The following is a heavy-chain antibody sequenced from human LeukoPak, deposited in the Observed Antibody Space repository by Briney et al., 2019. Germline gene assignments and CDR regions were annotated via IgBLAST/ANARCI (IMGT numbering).Heavy chain of an antibody. Sequence: GGSLRLSCAASGFTFSSYGMHWVRQAPGKGLEWVAFIRYDGSNKYYADSVKGRFTISRDNSKNTLYLQMNSLRAEDTAVYYCARPDYGDYFYYFDYWGQGTLVTVSS. CDR3: ARPDYGDYFYYFDY. CDR2: IRYDGSNK. CDR1: GFTFSSYG. J-gene: IGHJ4*02. D-gene: IGHD4-17*01. V-gene: IGHV3-30*02.